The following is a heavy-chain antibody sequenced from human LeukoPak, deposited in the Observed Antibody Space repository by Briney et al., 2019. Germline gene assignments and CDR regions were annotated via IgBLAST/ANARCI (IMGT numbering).Heavy chain of an antibody. CDR2: IYYSGST. J-gene: IGHJ4*02. CDR1: GGSISSYY. D-gene: IGHD3-22*01. CDR3: ARRYYDSSGYYYFDY. V-gene: IGHV4-59*08. Sequence: PSETLSLTCTVSGGSISSYYWSWIRQPPGKGLEWIGYIYYSGSTNYNSSLKSRVTISVDTSKNQFSLKLSSVTAADTAVYYCARRYYDSSGYYYFDYWGQGTLVTVSS.